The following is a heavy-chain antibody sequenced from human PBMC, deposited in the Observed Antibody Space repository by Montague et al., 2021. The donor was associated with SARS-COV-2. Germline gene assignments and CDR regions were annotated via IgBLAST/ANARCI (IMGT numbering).Heavy chain of an antibody. Sequence: PALVKPTQTLTLTCTFSGFSLSTSGLSVSWIRQPPGKALEWLARIDWEDDRYYHTSLRTRLTISKDTSKNQVVLTVTNMDPVDTATYYCARLQSLGADAFEYWGQGTLVTVSS. V-gene: IGHV2-70*11. CDR1: GFSLSTSGLS. CDR3: ARLQSLGADAFEY. CDR2: IDWEDDR. D-gene: IGHD3-16*01. J-gene: IGHJ4*02.